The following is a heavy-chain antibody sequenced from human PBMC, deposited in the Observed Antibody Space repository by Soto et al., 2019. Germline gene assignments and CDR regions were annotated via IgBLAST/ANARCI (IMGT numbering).Heavy chain of an antibody. V-gene: IGHV3-21*01. CDR2: ISSSSSYI. Sequence: GGSLRLSCAASGFTFSSYSMNWVRQAPGKGLEWVSSISSSSSYIYYADSVKGRFTISRDNAKNSLYLQMNSLRAEDTVVYYCARRVMADSGDIVVVVDQRKYYYYYGMDDWGQGTTVTVSS. CDR1: GFTFSSYS. J-gene: IGHJ6*02. D-gene: IGHD2-15*01. CDR3: ARRVMADSGDIVVVVDQRKYYYYYGMDD.